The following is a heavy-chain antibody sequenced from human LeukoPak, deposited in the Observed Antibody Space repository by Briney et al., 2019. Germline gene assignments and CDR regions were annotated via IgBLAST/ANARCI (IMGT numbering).Heavy chain of an antibody. CDR1: GGSINSSSYY. V-gene: IGHV4-39*01. Sequence: SETLSLTCTVSGGSINSSSYYWGCIRQPPGKGLEWIGSIYYSGSTYYNPSLKSRVTISVDTSKNQFSLKLSSVTAAVTAVYYCARQEYSTPGENAFDIWGQGTMVTVSS. J-gene: IGHJ3*02. D-gene: IGHD6-6*01. CDR3: ARQEYSTPGENAFDI. CDR2: IYYSGST.